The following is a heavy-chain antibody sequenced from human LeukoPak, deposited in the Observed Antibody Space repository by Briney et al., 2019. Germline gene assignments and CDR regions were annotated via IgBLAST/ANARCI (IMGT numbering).Heavy chain of an antibody. J-gene: IGHJ6*02. D-gene: IGHD3-22*01. CDR3: ARDFDSSGYYYYGMDV. Sequence: ASVKVSCKASGDTFTGYYMHWVRQAPGQGLEWIGWINPNSGGTNYAQKFQGRVTMTRDTSISTAYMELSRLRSDDTAVYYCARDFDSSGYYYYGMDVWGQGTTVTVSS. CDR2: INPNSGGT. V-gene: IGHV1-2*02. CDR1: GDTFTGYY.